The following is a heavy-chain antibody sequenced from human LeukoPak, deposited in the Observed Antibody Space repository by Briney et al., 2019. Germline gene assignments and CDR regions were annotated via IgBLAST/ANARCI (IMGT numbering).Heavy chain of an antibody. CDR2: INPNSGGT. CDR3: TRDRVPITVPGTWFDP. Sequence: ASVKVSCKASGYTFTDHYIHWVRQAPGQGFEWMGRINPNSGGTNYPQKFLGRVTMTWDTSISTAYMELSSLRSDDTAVYYCTRDRVPITVPGTWFDPWSQGTLVTVSS. J-gene: IGHJ5*02. CDR1: GYTFTDHY. D-gene: IGHD6-19*01. V-gene: IGHV1-2*06.